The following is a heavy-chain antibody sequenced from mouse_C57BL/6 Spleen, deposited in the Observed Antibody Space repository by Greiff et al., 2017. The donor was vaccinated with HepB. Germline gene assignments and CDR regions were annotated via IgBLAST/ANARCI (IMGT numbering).Heavy chain of an antibody. CDR1: GYAFSSSW. CDR3: AVAYYSKNAMDY. D-gene: IGHD2-5*01. Sequence: QVQLKESGPELVKPGASVKISCKASGYAFSSSWMNWVKQRPGKGLEWIGRLYPGDGDTNYNGKFKGKATLTADKSSSTAYMQLSSLTSEDSAVYFCAVAYYSKNAMDYWGQGTSVTVSS. CDR2: LYPGDGDT. J-gene: IGHJ4*01. V-gene: IGHV1-82*01.